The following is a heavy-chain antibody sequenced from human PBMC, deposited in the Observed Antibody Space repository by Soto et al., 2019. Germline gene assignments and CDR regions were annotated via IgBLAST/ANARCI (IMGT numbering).Heavy chain of an antibody. Sequence: EVQLLESGGGLVQPGGSLRLSCAASGFTFSSYAMSWVRQAPGKGLEWVSAISGSGGSTYYADSVKGRFTISRDNSKNTLYLLMNSLRAEDTAVYYCAKSVRRFSSGGYYYYGMDVWGQGTTVTVSS. D-gene: IGHD3-3*01. CDR3: AKSVRRFSSGGYYYYGMDV. J-gene: IGHJ6*02. CDR1: GFTFSSYA. CDR2: ISGSGGST. V-gene: IGHV3-23*01.